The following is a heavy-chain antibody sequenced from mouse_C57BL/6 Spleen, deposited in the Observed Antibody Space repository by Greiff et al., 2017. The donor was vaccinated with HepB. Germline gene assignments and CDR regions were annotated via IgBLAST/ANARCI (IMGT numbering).Heavy chain of an antibody. D-gene: IGHD1-1*01. V-gene: IGHV8-12*01. CDR2: IYWDDDK. CDR3: ARGDYYGSSWNWFAY. J-gene: IGHJ3*01. Sequence: QVTLKVSGPGILQSSQTLSLTCSFSGFSLSTSGMGVSWIRQPSGKGLEWLAHIYWDDDKRYNPSLKSRLTISKDTSRNQVFLKITSVDTADTATDYCARGDYYGSSWNWFAYWGQGTLVTVSA. CDR1: GFSLSTSGMG.